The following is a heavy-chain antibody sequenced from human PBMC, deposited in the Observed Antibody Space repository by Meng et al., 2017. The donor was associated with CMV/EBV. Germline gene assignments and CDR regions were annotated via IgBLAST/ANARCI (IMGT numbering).Heavy chain of an antibody. J-gene: IGHJ4*02. Sequence: GGSLRLSCAASGFTVSSNYMSWVRQAPGKGLGWVSVIYSGGSTYYADSVKGRFTISRDNSKNTLYLQMNSLRAEDTAVYYCARDDEWELLGEYWGQGTLVTVSS. CDR1: GFTVSSNY. CDR2: IYSGGST. V-gene: IGHV3-66*02. D-gene: IGHD1-26*01. CDR3: ARDDEWELLGEY.